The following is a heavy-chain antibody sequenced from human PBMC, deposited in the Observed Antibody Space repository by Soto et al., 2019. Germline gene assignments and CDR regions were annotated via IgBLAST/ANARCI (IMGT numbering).Heavy chain of an antibody. V-gene: IGHV3-74*03. Sequence: EVQLVESGGGLVQPGGSLRLSCAASGFTFSSYWVHWVRQAPGKGLVWVSRINSDGSSTTYADSVKGRFTISRDNAKNTLYLQMHSLRAEDTAVYYCARVETCSSTSCYSVFDYWGQGTLVTVSS. CDR3: ARVETCSSTSCYSVFDY. J-gene: IGHJ4*02. CDR1: GFTFSSYW. D-gene: IGHD2-2*01. CDR2: INSDGSST.